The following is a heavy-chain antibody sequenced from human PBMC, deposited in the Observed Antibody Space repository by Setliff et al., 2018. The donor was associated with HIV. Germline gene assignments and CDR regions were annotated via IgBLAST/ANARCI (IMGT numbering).Heavy chain of an antibody. V-gene: IGHV3-7*01. D-gene: IGHD3-16*01. J-gene: IGHJ4*02. CDR2: IKPDGSSK. CDR3: VRWGLPYGIDA. Sequence: LRLSCAASGLTFSTFWMGWVRQAPGKGREWVAHIKPDGSSKKYVDSVKGRFTISRDNAKDSLYLQMHSLRAEDTAVYYCVRWGLPYGIDAWGQGTLVTVSS. CDR1: GLTFSTFW.